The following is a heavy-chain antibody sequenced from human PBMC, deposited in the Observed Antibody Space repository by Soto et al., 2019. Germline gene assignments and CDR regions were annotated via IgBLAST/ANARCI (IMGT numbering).Heavy chain of an antibody. V-gene: IGHV4-59*01. CDR3: ARLVPYYYDSSGYLDY. Sequence: SETLSLTCTVSGGSISTYYWSWIRQPPGKGLEWIGYIHYSGSTNYNPSLKSRVTISVDTSKNQFSLKLSSVTAADTAVYYCARLVPYYYDSSGYLDYWGQGTLVTVSS. CDR1: GGSISTYY. CDR2: IHYSGST. J-gene: IGHJ4*02. D-gene: IGHD3-22*01.